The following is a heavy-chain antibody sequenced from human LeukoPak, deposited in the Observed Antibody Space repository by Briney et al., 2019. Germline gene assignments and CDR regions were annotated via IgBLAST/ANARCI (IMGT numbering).Heavy chain of an antibody. V-gene: IGHV4-59*02. D-gene: IGHD6-13*01. Sequence: SETLSLTCTVSGGAVNTYYWSWIRQTPGKGLEWIGYIYYSGSTNYNRSLKSRVTISVDTSKNQFSLKLSSVTAADTAVYYCARVYYSSSYDYWYFDLWGRGTLVTVSS. J-gene: IGHJ2*01. CDR3: ARVYYSSSYDYWYFDL. CDR1: GGAVNTYY. CDR2: IYYSGST.